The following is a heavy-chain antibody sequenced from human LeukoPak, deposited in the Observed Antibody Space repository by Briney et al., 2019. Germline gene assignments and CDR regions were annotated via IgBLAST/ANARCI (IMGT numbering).Heavy chain of an antibody. CDR3: AKRRIQLWTLDY. CDR1: GLTVSGNY. Sequence: PGGSLRLSCAAFGLTVSGNYMSWVRQAPGKGLEWVAFIRYDGSNKYYADSVKGRFTISRDNSKNTLYLQMNSLRAEDTAVYYCAKRRIQLWTLDYWGQGTLVTVSS. D-gene: IGHD5-18*01. V-gene: IGHV3-30*02. CDR2: IRYDGSNK. J-gene: IGHJ4*02.